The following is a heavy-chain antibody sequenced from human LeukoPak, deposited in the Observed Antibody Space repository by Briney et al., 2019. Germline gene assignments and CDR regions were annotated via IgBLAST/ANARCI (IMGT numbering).Heavy chain of an antibody. V-gene: IGHV1-24*01. J-gene: IGHJ4*02. CDR3: ATEPTYYYDSSGPYN. D-gene: IGHD3-22*01. CDR1: GYTLTELS. CDR2: FDPEDGET. Sequence: ASVKVSCKVSGYTLTELSMHWVRQAPGKGLEWMGGFDPEDGETIYAQKFQGRVTMTEGTSTDTAYMELSSLRSEDTAVYYCATEPTYYYDSSGPYNWGQGTLVTVSS.